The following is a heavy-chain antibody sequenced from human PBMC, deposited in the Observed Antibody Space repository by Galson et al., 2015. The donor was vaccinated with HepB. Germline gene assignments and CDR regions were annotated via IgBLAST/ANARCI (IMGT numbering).Heavy chain of an antibody. D-gene: IGHD6-19*01. CDR1: GFTFSTNV. J-gene: IGHJ5*02. CDR2: ISYDGNTQ. CDR3: AKDYSSGWDLGH. V-gene: IGHV3-30*18. Sequence: SLRLYCAASGFTFSTNVMHWVRQAPGKGLEWVAVISYDGNTQYYADSVKGRFTLSRDNSKNTLSLQMNSLKPEDTAIYYCAKDYSSGWDLGHWGQGTLVTVSS.